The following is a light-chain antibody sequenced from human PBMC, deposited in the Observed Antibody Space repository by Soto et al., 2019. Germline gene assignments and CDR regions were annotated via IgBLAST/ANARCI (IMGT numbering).Light chain of an antibody. CDR3: SSDEGAVV. V-gene: IGLV2-23*01. Sequence: QSALTQPASVSGSPGQSITISCTSYNLVSWYKHHPGKAPKLMIYEGSYRPSGVSDRYFGSKSGNTASPTISGLQAVDEADYFCSSDEGAVVFGGGTKLTVL. CDR1: YNL. CDR2: EGS. J-gene: IGLJ2*01.